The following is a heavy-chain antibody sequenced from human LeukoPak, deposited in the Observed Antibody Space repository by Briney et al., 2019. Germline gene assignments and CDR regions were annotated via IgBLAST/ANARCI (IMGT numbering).Heavy chain of an antibody. D-gene: IGHD6-13*01. CDR1: GYTFTSYG. V-gene: IGHV1-18*01. CDR3: ARDLRIAAAGSDHWFDP. CDR2: ISAYNGNT. J-gene: IGHJ5*02. Sequence: ASVKVSCKASGYTFTSYGISWVRQAPGQGLEWMGWISAYNGNTNYAQKFQGWVTMTRDTSISTAYMELSRLRSDDTAVYYCARDLRIAAAGSDHWFDPWGQGTLVTVSS.